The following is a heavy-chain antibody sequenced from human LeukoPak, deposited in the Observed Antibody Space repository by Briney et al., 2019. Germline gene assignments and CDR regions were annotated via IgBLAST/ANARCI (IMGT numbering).Heavy chain of an antibody. CDR1: GFTFSSYA. CDR2: ISYDGSNK. D-gene: IGHD2-2*01. Sequence: GGSLRLSCAASGFTFSSYAMHWVRQAPGKGLEWVAVISYDGSNKYYADSVKGRFTISRDNSKNTLYLQMNSLRAEDTAVYYCAKDWSSSWDFDYWGQGTLVTVSS. J-gene: IGHJ4*02. V-gene: IGHV3-30-3*01. CDR3: AKDWSSSWDFDY.